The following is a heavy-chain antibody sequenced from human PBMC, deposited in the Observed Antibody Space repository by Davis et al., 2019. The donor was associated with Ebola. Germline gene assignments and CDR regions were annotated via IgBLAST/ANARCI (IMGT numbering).Heavy chain of an antibody. CDR2: IYTSGST. CDR1: GGSFSSYY. CDR3: ARTGYSSSYYGMDV. J-gene: IGHJ6*02. V-gene: IGHV4-4*07. Sequence: PSETLSLTCTVSGGSFSSYYWSWIRQPAGKGLEWIGRIYTSGSTNYNPSLKSRVTMSVDTSKNQFSLKLSSVTAADTAVYYCARTGYSSSYYGMDVWGQGTTVTVSS. D-gene: IGHD6-13*01.